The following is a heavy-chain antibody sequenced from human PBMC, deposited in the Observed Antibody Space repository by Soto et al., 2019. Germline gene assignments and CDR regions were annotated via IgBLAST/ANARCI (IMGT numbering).Heavy chain of an antibody. CDR3: ARSPGEIDAFDI. D-gene: IGHD4-17*01. CDR1: GFTFSSYA. J-gene: IGHJ3*02. CDR2: ISYDGSNK. V-gene: IGHV3-30-3*01. Sequence: GGSLRLSCAASGFTFSSYAMHWVRQAPGKGLEWVAVISYDGSNKYYADSVKGRFTISRDNSKNTLYLQMNSLRAEDTAVYYCARSPGEIDAFDIWGQGTMVTVSS.